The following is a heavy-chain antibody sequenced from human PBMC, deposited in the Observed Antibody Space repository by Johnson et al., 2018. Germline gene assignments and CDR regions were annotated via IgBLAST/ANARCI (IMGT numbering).Heavy chain of an antibody. CDR1: GGTFSSYG. CDR3: ATPISAGAEYFQH. D-gene: IGHD3-3*01. V-gene: IGHV1-69*12. J-gene: IGHJ1*01. Sequence: QVQLVQSGAEVKKPGSSVKVSCKASGGTFSSYGISWVRQAPGQGLEWMGGFIPIFGAANYGQKFQGRVTIPADESTNTAYMELSSVRSGDTAGYYCATPISAGAEYFQHWGQGTLVTVSS. CDR2: FIPIFGAA.